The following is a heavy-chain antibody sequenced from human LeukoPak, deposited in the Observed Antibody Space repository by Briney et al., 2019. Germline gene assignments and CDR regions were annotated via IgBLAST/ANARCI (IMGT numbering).Heavy chain of an antibody. V-gene: IGHV4-59*01. CDR2: IYDSGST. CDR3: ARQRHSSGRRFDY. D-gene: IGHD6-19*01. Sequence: PSETLSLTCTVSGGSISSYYWSWIRQPPGKGLEWIGYIYDSGSTNYNPSLKSRVTISVDTSKNQFSLNLSSVTAADTAVYFCARQRHSSGRRFDYWGQGTLVTVSS. CDR1: GGSISSYY. J-gene: IGHJ4*02.